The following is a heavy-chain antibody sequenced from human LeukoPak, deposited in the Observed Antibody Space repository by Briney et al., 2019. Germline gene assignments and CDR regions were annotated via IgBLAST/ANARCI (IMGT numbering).Heavy chain of an antibody. CDR1: GYTFTGYY. Sequence: GASVKVSCKASGYTFTGYYMHWVRQAPGQGLEWMGRTNPNSGGTNYAQKFQGRVTMTRDTSISTAYMELSRLRSDDTAVYYCARDEIRGYSYGGNYWGQGTLVTVSS. CDR3: ARDEIRGYSYGGNY. D-gene: IGHD5-18*01. V-gene: IGHV1-2*06. CDR2: TNPNSGGT. J-gene: IGHJ4*02.